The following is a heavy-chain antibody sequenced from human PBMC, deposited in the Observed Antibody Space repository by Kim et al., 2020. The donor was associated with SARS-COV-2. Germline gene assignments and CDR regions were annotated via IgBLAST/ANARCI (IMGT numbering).Heavy chain of an antibody. CDR2: ISYDGGNK. CDR1: GFTFSSYG. CDR3: AKALAAGVYYYGMDV. J-gene: IGHJ6*02. Sequence: GGSLRPSCAASGFTFSSYGMHWVRQAPGKGLEWVAVISYDGGNKYYADSVKGRFTISRDNSKNTLYLQMNSLRAEDTAVYYCAKALAAGVYYYGMDVWGQGTTVTVSS. V-gene: IGHV3-30*18. D-gene: IGHD3-10*01.